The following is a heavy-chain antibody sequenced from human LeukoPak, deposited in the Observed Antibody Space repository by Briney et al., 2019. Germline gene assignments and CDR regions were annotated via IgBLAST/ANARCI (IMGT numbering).Heavy chain of an antibody. CDR2: ISTYNGNT. CDR3: ARVRYQILEYFDY. D-gene: IGHD3-9*01. J-gene: IGHJ4*02. Sequence: WASVSVSFTTSGYTFTIYGISWVRQAPGQGVEWVGWISTYNGNTIYAQKLQGRVTMTTDTSTSTAYMELRSLTSADTAMYYCARVRYQILEYFDYWGQGTLVTVSS. V-gene: IGHV1-18*01. CDR1: GYTFTIYG.